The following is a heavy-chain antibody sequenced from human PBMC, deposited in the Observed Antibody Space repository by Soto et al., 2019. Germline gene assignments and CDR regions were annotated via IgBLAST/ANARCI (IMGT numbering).Heavy chain of an antibody. Sequence: QLQLVQSGAEVREPGSSVKVSCKASGGTFSSYTVIWVRQAPGRGLEWMGGITPTLNIAKYAEKFQGRVTITADESTSTVNMHLSSLRSEDTAVYFCARGYYSGSNPSSFDYWGQGTLVAVSS. D-gene: IGHD1-26*01. CDR2: ITPTLNIA. CDR3: ARGYYSGSNPSSFDY. J-gene: IGHJ4*02. CDR1: GGTFSSYT. V-gene: IGHV1-69*01.